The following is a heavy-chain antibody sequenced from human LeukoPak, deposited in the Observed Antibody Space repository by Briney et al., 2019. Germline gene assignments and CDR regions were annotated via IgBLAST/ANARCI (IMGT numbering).Heavy chain of an antibody. Sequence: SVKVSCKASGGTFSSYAIIWVRQAPGQGLEWMGRIIPILGIANYAQKFQGRVTITADKSTSTAYVEPSSLRSEDTAVYYCARDRGNIVATIFSVFYFDYWGQGTLVTVSS. CDR2: IIPILGIA. D-gene: IGHD5-12*01. J-gene: IGHJ4*02. V-gene: IGHV1-69*04. CDR1: GGTFSSYA. CDR3: ARDRGNIVATIFSVFYFDY.